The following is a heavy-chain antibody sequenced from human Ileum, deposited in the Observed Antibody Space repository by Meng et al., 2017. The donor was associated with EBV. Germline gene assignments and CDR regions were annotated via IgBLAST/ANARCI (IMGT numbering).Heavy chain of an antibody. CDR2: IHHTEST. CDR3: ARESYSDSSGYYSLDY. V-gene: IGHV4-4*02. J-gene: IGHJ4*02. CDR1: GGSISSSNW. D-gene: IGHD3-22*01. Sequence: QLHGSVPGLVKPSGTLSLTCAVSGGSISSSNWWSWVRQAQGKGLEWIGEIHHTESTNYNPSLKSRVTISVDKSKNQFSLKLSSVTAADTAVYYCARESYSDSSGYYSLDYWGQGSLVTVSS.